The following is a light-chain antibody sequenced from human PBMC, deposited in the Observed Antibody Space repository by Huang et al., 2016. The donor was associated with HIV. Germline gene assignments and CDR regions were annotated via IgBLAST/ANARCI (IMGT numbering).Light chain of an antibody. V-gene: IGKV3-11*01. CDR1: QSVGTY. CDR2: DAS. CDR3: QQRSNWPPLLT. J-gene: IGKJ3*01. Sequence: ELVLTQSPATLSLSPGERATLSCRASQSVGTYLALYQQKPGQSPRLLISDASNRATGIPARFSGRGSGTDFTLTISSLEPEDFAVYYCQQRSNWPPLLTFGPGTKVDIK.